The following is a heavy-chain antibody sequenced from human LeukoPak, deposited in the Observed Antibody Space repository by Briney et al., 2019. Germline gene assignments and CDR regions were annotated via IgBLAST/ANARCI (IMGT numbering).Heavy chain of an antibody. CDR1: GGSIRSYY. Sequence: PSETLSLTCTVSGGSIRSYYWSWIRQPPGKGLEWIGYIYYSGSTNYNPSLKSRVTISVDTSKNQFSLKLSSVTAADTAVYYCARGVEYSSSSGLGYWGQGTLVTVSS. J-gene: IGHJ4*02. CDR3: ARGVEYSSSSGLGY. D-gene: IGHD6-6*01. CDR2: IYYSGST. V-gene: IGHV4-59*01.